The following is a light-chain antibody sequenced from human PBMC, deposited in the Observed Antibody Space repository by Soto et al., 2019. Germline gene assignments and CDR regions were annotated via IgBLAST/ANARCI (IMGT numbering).Light chain of an antibody. V-gene: IGKV3-20*01. CDR2: GAS. Sequence: EIVLTQSPGTLSLSPGERATLSCRASQSVSSSYLAWYQQKPGQAPRLLIYGASSRATGIPDRFSGSGSGTVFMLTISRLKPEDFAVYYCQQYGSSPLVTFGPGTKVDIK. J-gene: IGKJ3*01. CDR1: QSVSSSY. CDR3: QQYGSSPLVT.